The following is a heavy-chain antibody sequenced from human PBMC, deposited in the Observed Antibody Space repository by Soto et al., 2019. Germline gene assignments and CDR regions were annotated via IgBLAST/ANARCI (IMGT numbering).Heavy chain of an antibody. CDR3: ATLYDYIWGSYRRPPYQFDY. CDR1: GITFSTYF. V-gene: IGHV3-23*01. J-gene: IGHJ4*02. Sequence: GGSLGLSCAVSGITFSTYFMTWVRQDPGKGLEWVSGISGDGVTFYSDSVKGRFTISRDNSKNTLSLQMNSLGAEDTAVYYCATLYDYIWGSYRRPPYQFDYWGQGTLVTVSS. D-gene: IGHD3-16*02. CDR2: ISGDGVT.